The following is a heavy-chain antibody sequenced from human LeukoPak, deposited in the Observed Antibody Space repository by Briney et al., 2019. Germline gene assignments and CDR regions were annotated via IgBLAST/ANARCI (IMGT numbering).Heavy chain of an antibody. CDR2: INPNSGGT. V-gene: IGHV1-2*02. J-gene: IGHJ3*02. Sequence: ASVKVSCKASGYTFTGYYMHWVRQAPGQGLEWMGWINPNSGGTNYAQKFRGRVTMTRDTSISTAYMELSRLRSDDTAVYYCARLYCSSTSCYTDAFDIWGQGTMVTVSS. CDR3: ARLYCSSTSCYTDAFDI. D-gene: IGHD2-2*02. CDR1: GYTFTGYY.